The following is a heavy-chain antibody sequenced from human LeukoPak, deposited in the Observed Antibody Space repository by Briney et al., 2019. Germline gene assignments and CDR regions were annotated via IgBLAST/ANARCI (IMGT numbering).Heavy chain of an antibody. D-gene: IGHD1-1*01. CDR3: TRVGSSGSVDY. J-gene: IGHJ4*02. CDR1: GFTFSDYY. V-gene: IGHV3-11*06. CDR2: ISSRSSDT. Sequence: GGSLRLSCAASGFTFSDYYMSWIRQAPGKGLEWASYISSRSSDTNYADSVKGRFTISRDNAKNSLYLQMNSLRAEDTAVYYCTRVGSSGSVDYWGQGTLVTVSS.